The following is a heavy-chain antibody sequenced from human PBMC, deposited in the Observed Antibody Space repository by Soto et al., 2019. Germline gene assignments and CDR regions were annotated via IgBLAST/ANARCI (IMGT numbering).Heavy chain of an antibody. CDR1: GYRFTNYW. CDR2: IYPGDSDT. V-gene: IGHV5-51*01. CDR3: ARTAAAGKYHNGIDV. J-gene: IGHJ6*02. Sequence: PGESLKISCKGSGYRFTNYWIGWVRQMPGKGLEWMGIIYPGDSDTRYSPSFQGQVTISADKSINTAYLQWSSLKASDTAMYYCARTAAAGKYHNGIDVWGQGTTVTGSS. D-gene: IGHD6-13*01.